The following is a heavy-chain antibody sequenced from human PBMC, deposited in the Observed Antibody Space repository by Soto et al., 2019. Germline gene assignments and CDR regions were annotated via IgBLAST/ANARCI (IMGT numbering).Heavy chain of an antibody. D-gene: IGHD5-18*01. CDR2: ISAYNGNT. V-gene: IGHV1-18*01. CDR3: ARAGYSYGSYDAFDI. CDR1: GYTFTSYG. J-gene: IGHJ3*02. Sequence: ASEKVSCKASGYTFTSYGISWVRQAPGQGLEWMGWISAYNGNTNYAQKLQGRVTMTTDTSTSTAYMELRSLRSDDTAVYYCARAGYSYGSYDAFDIWGQGTMVTVSS.